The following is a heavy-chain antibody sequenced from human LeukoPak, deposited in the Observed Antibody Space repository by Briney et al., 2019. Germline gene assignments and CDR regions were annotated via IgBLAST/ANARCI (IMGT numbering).Heavy chain of an antibody. J-gene: IGHJ4*02. CDR2: IYHGGST. Sequence: PSETLSLTGTGSGYSISSGYYWGWIRQSPGKGLEWIGSIYHGGSTYYNPSLRSRVIVSVDTSKNHFSLKMSSVTAADTAVYYCARDLASCAGDCYSDGFDYWGQGALVTVSS. D-gene: IGHD2-21*02. CDR1: GYSISSGYY. CDR3: ARDLASCAGDCYSDGFDY. V-gene: IGHV4-38-2*02.